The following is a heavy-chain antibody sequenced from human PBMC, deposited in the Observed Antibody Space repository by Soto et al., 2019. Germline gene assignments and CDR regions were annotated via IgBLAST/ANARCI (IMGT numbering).Heavy chain of an antibody. CDR1: GYSCTSYW. Sequence: GESLKISCKGSGYSCTSYWISWGRQRPGKGLEWMGRIDPSDSYTNYSPSFQGHVTISADKSISTAYLQWSSLKASDTAMYYCASSQPIYCSSTSCYIARYYGMDVWGQGTTVTVSS. D-gene: IGHD2-2*02. V-gene: IGHV5-10-1*01. J-gene: IGHJ6*02. CDR2: IDPSDSYT. CDR3: ASSQPIYCSSTSCYIARYYGMDV.